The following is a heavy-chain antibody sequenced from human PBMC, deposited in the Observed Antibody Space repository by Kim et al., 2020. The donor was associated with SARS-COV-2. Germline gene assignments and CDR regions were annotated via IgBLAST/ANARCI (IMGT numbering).Heavy chain of an antibody. V-gene: IGHV1-3*01. CDR2: MNAGSGAT. CDR3: VRFSGVIF. D-gene: IGHD3-16*02. Sequence: ASVKVSCKASGYTFTSYTMHWVRQAPGQRLEWMGWMNAGSGATKYSQNFQGRVTMTRDTSASTAYMELSSLTSEDTAVYYCVRFSGVIFWGQGTLVTVSS. CDR1: GYTFTSYT. J-gene: IGHJ4*02.